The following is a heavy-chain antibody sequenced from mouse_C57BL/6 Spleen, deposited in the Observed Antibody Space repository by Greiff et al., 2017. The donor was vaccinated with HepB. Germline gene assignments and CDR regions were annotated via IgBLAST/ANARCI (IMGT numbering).Heavy chain of an antibody. CDR3: AREDTTVVAPFDY. CDR2: IDPSDSYT. Sequence: QVQLQQPGAELVRPGTSVKLSCKASGYTFTSYWMHWVKQRPGQGLEWIGVIDPSDSYTNYNQKFKGKATLTVDTSSSTAYMQLSSLTSEDSAVYYCAREDTTVVAPFDYWGQGTTLPVSS. D-gene: IGHD1-1*01. V-gene: IGHV1-59*01. CDR1: GYTFTSYW. J-gene: IGHJ2*01.